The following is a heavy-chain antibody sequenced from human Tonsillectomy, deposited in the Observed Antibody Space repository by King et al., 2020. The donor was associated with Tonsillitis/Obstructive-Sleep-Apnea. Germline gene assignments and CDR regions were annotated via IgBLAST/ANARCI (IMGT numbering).Heavy chain of an antibody. Sequence: QLVQSGAEVKKPGSSVKVSCKASGGTFSSYAISWVRQAPGQGLEWMGRIIPILGIANYAQKFQGRVTITAEKSTSTAYLELSSLRSEDTAVYYCARARSGLNWFDPWGQGTLVTVSS. CDR1: GGTFSSYA. V-gene: IGHV1-69*04. CDR3: ARARSGLNWFDP. CDR2: IIPILGIA. J-gene: IGHJ5*02.